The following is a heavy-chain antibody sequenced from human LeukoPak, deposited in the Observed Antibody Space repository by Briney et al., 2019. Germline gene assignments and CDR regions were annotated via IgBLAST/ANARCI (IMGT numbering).Heavy chain of an antibody. CDR2: ISSSSSYI. J-gene: IGHJ5*02. V-gene: IGHV3-21*01. CDR3: ARDLQSSIPDPVSVP. CDR1: GFTFSSYS. Sequence: GGSLRLSCAASGFTFSSYSMNWVRQAPGKGLEWVSSISSSSSYIYYADSVKGRFTISRDNAKNSLYLQMNSLRAEDTAVYYCARDLQSSIPDPVSVPWGQGTLVIVSS. D-gene: IGHD6-6*01.